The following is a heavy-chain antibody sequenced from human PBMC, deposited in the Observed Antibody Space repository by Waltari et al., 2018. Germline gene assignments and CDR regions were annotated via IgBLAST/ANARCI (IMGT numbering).Heavy chain of an antibody. CDR2: IKQDGSEK. D-gene: IGHD3-16*02. Sequence: EVQLVESGGGLVQPGGSLRLSCAASGFTFGSYWMTWVRQAPGKGLEWVASIKQDGSEKFYVDSVKGRFTISRDNAKNSLSLQMNSLGAEDSAVYYCARPALISFGGLIDYFDYWGQGALVTVSS. J-gene: IGHJ4*02. V-gene: IGHV3-7*01. CDR3: ARPALISFGGLIDYFDY. CDR1: GFTFGSYW.